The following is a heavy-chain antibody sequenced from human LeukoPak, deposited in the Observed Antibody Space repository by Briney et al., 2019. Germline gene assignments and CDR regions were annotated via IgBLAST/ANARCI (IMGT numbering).Heavy chain of an antibody. CDR3: AIWTSGNY. CDR1: GFTFSDYY. CDR2: MDPTGSQK. V-gene: IGHV3-7*01. D-gene: IGHD1-1*01. J-gene: IGHJ4*02. Sequence: HAGGSLRLSCAASGFTFSDYYMSWIRQAPGKGLEWVANMDPTGSQKRYVDSVRGRFTISKDNPGASLYLDMHSLRAEDTAIYYCAIWTSGNYWGQGTLVTVSS.